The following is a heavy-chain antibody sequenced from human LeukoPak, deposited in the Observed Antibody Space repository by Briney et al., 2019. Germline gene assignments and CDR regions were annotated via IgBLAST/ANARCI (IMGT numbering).Heavy chain of an antibody. CDR2: VSHDAKNK. CDR3: ATLQNY. V-gene: IGHV3-30*04. Sequence: GGSLRLSCAASGFSFSSCAMHWVRQAPGEGLEWVAVVSHDAKNKFYADSVKGRFTISRDNSKNTVDLQINSLRTEVTAVYYCATLQNYWGRGTLVTVSS. J-gene: IGHJ4*02. D-gene: IGHD5-24*01. CDR1: GFSFSSCA.